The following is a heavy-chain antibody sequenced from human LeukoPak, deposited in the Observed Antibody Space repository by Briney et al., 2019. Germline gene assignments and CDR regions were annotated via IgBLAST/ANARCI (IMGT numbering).Heavy chain of an antibody. Sequence: SEILSLTCTVSGGSISTSSYYWGWVRQPPGKGLEWIGNIFYSGSTYYSPSLKSRVTISLDTSRNQFSLKLNSVTAADTAVYFCATDGGYLIGDAFAIWGQGTMVTVSS. CDR3: ATDGGYLIGDAFAI. J-gene: IGHJ3*02. CDR2: IFYSGST. V-gene: IGHV4-39*07. D-gene: IGHD5-12*01. CDR1: GGSISTSSYY.